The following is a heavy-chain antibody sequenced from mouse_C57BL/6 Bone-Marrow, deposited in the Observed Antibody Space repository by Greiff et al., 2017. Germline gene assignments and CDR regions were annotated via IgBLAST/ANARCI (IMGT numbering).Heavy chain of an antibody. CDR1: GYTFTSYC. CDR2: IYPGSGNT. D-gene: IGHD2-14*01. J-gene: IGHJ3*01. V-gene: IGHV1-81*01. Sequence: VQLQQSGAELVRPGASVKLSCKASGYTFTSYCIHWVKQRPGQGLEWIGEIYPGSGNTYYNEKFKGKATLTADKSSSTAYMKLRSLTSEDSAVYLCARVGYHRFAYWGQGTLVTVSA. CDR3: ARVGYHRFAY.